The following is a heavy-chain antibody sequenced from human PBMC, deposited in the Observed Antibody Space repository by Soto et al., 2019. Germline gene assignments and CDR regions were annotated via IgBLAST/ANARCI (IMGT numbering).Heavy chain of an antibody. CDR1: GFTFSSYD. CDR2: IGTAGDT. Sequence: EVQLVESGGGLVQPGGSLRLSCAASGFTFSSYDMHWVRQATGKGLEWVSAIGTAGDTYYPGSVKGRFTISRENAKNSLYLQMNSLRAGDTAVYYCARGISGWYRWFDPWGQGTLVTVSS. D-gene: IGHD6-19*01. V-gene: IGHV3-13*01. J-gene: IGHJ5*02. CDR3: ARGISGWYRWFDP.